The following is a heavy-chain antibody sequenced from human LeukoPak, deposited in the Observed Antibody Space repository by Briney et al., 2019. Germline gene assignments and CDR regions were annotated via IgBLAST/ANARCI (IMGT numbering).Heavy chain of an antibody. J-gene: IGHJ4*02. V-gene: IGHV3-23*01. D-gene: IGHD2-2*01. CDR3: AKAGIVVVPAATFFDY. CDR1: GFTFSSYA. CDR2: ISGSGGST. Sequence: GGSLRLSCAASGFTFSSYAMSWVRQAPGKGLEWASAISGSGGSTYYADSVKGRFTISRDNSKNTLYLQMNSLRAEDTAVYYCAKAGIVVVPAATFFDYWGQGTLVTVSS.